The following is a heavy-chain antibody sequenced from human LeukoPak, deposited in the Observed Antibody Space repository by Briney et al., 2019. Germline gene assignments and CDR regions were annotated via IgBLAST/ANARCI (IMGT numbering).Heavy chain of an antibody. CDR3: ARWGSGYLTYYFDY. Sequence: GASVKVSCKASGYTFTGYYMHWVRQAPGQGVEWMGWINPNSGGTNYAQKFQGRVTMTRDTSISTAYMELSRLRSDDTAVYYCARWGSGYLTYYFDYWGQGTLVTVSS. CDR1: GYTFTGYY. J-gene: IGHJ4*02. D-gene: IGHD3-22*01. V-gene: IGHV1-2*02. CDR2: INPNSGGT.